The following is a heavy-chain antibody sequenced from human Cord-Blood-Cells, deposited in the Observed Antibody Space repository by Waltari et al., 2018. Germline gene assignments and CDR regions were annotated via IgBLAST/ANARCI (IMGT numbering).Heavy chain of an antibody. D-gene: IGHD1-20*01. CDR3: ATRLITGTDY. CDR2: IYYSGST. J-gene: IGHJ4*02. Sequence: QLQLQESGPGLVKPSVTLSLTCTVSGSSISSSSDYWCWIRQPPGKGREWIGSIYYSGSTYYNPSLKSRVTISVDTSKNQFSMKLSSVTAADTAVYYCATRLITGTDYWGQGTLVTVSS. CDR1: GSSISSSSDY. V-gene: IGHV4-39*01.